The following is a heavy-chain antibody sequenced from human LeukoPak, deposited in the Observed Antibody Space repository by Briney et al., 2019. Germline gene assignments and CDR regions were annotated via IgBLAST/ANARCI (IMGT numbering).Heavy chain of an antibody. J-gene: IGHJ5*02. V-gene: IGHV3-23*01. Sequence: GGSLRLSCAASGFTFSDSAVSWVRQSPGEGLEWVSSISDTGGRTYYADSVKGRFTITRDNSRNTVYLQMNQMRAGDTARYYCAKGGQDFDFWRFDLWGKGILVTVSS. D-gene: IGHD3-3*01. CDR1: GFTFSDSA. CDR3: AKGGQDFDFWRFDL. CDR2: ISDTGGRT.